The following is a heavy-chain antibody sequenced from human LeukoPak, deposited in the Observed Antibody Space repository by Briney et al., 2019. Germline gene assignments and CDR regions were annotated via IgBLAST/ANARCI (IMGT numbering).Heavy chain of an antibody. CDR3: ARVVLGIQSWFDL. CDR1: GFIFDDYA. J-gene: IGHJ5*02. D-gene: IGHD3-16*01. CDR2: IMKDGSEK. Sequence: GGSLRLSCAASGFIFDDYAMSWVRQAPGKGLEWVANIMKDGSEKYYVDSVKGRFTIYRDNANKLLYLQMNSLRAEDTAVYYCARVVLGIQSWFDLWGQGTLVTVSS. V-gene: IGHV3-7*01.